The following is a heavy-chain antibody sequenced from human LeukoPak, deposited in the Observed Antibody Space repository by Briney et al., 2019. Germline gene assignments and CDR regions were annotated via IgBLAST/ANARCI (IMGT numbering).Heavy chain of an antibody. J-gene: IGHJ4*02. CDR3: AEGDYETHVYKTR. CDR2: INTKLGNP. V-gene: IGHV7-4-1*02. D-gene: IGHD3-16*01. CDR1: GYIFTSYV. Sequence: GASVKVSCKASGYIFTSYVLHWVRQAPGKGFEWWGWINTKLGNPTNARAFTERFVFSLDTSVRPAFLQTRSQKLDAIAMYNCAEGDYETHVYKTRWGRETLVTVS.